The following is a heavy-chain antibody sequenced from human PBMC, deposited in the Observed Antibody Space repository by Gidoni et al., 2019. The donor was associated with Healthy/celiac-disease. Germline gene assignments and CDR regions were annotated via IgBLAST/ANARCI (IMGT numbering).Heavy chain of an antibody. CDR1: GYTFTGYY. Sequence: VQLVQSGAEVKKPGASVKVSCKASGYTFTGYYMHWVRQAPGQGLEWMGWINPNSGGTNYAQKFQGRVTMTRDTSISTAYMELSRLRSDDTAVYYCARAVVAATPYDAFDIWGQGTMVTVSS. D-gene: IGHD2-15*01. CDR2: INPNSGGT. V-gene: IGHV1-2*02. CDR3: ARAVVAATPYDAFDI. J-gene: IGHJ3*02.